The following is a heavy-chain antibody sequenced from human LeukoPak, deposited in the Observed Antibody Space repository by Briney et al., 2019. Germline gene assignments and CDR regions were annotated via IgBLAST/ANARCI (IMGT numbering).Heavy chain of an antibody. D-gene: IGHD5-24*01. CDR3: ARMKEMAVAFDY. J-gene: IGHJ4*02. Sequence: GGSLRLSCAASGFTVSSNYMSWVRQAPGKGLEWVSVIYSGGSTYYADSVKGRFTISRDNSKNTLYLQMNSLRAEDTAVYYCARMKEMAVAFDYWGQGTLVTVSS. CDR1: GFTVSSNY. CDR2: IYSGGST. V-gene: IGHV3-66*02.